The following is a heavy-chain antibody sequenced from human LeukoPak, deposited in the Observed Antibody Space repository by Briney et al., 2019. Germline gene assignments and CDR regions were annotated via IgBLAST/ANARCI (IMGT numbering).Heavy chain of an antibody. V-gene: IGHV3-33*01. D-gene: IGHD6-13*01. J-gene: IGHJ3*02. CDR2: IWYDGSNK. CDR3: ARTTRIAGSFDI. CDR1: GFTFSSYG. Sequence: GGSLRLSCAASGFTFSSYGMHWVRQAPGKGLEWVAVIWYDGSNKYYADSVKGRFTISRDNSKNTLYLQMNSLRAEDTAVYYCARTTRIAGSFDIWGQGTMVTVSS.